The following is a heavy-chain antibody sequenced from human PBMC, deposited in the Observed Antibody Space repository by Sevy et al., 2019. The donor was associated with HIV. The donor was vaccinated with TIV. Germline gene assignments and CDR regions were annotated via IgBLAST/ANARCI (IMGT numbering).Heavy chain of an antibody. J-gene: IGHJ4*02. CDR1: GFTFSSYG. Sequence: GGSLRLSCAASGFTFSSYGMHWVRQAPGKGLEWVAVIWYDGSNKYYADSVKGRFTISRDNSKNTLYPQMNSLRAEDTAVYYCARESSSGWYYFDYWGQGTLVTVSS. D-gene: IGHD6-19*01. CDR2: IWYDGSNK. V-gene: IGHV3-33*01. CDR3: ARESSSGWYYFDY.